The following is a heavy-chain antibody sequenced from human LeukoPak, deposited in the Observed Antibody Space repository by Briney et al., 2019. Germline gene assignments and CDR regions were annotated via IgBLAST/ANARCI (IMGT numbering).Heavy chain of an antibody. CDR2: IDTTSNYV. V-gene: IGHV3-21*04. Sequence: PGGSLRLSCVASGFNFNTYSMNWVRQAPGKGLEWVSSIDTTSNYVYYVDSLRARFAVSRDNAMNSLYLQMNNLRAEDTAVYYCAREGVAATGLDYWGQGTLVTVSS. D-gene: IGHD6-13*01. CDR3: AREGVAATGLDY. J-gene: IGHJ4*02. CDR1: GFNFNTYS.